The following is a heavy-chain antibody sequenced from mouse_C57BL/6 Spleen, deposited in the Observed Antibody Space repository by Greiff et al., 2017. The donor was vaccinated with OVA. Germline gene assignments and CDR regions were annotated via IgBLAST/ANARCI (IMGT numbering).Heavy chain of an antibody. J-gene: IGHJ3*01. V-gene: IGHV1-22*01. Sequence: VQLQQSGPELVKPGASVKMSCKASGYTFTDYNMHWVKQSHGKSLEWIGYINPNNGGTSYNQKFKGKATLTVNKSSSTAYMELRSLTSEESAVYYCAKGWEGLFAYWGQGTLVTVSA. D-gene: IGHD3-3*01. CDR3: AKGWEGLFAY. CDR1: GYTFTDYN. CDR2: INPNNGGT.